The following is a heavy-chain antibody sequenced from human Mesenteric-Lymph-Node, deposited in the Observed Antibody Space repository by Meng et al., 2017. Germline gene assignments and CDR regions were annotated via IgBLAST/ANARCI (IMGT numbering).Heavy chain of an antibody. J-gene: IGHJ5*02. CDR2: ISTNTGTP. D-gene: IGHD2/OR15-2a*01. Sequence: QGQLVQPCSELKKPGASVKVSCKSSGYTFSTHTINWVRQAHGRGLEWMGWISTNTGTPTYTQGFTGRFVFSLDTSVSTAYLQISSLKAEDTAVYYCARGGNFDPWGQGTLVTVSS. V-gene: IGHV7-4-1*02. CDR1: GYTFSTHT. CDR3: ARGGNFDP.